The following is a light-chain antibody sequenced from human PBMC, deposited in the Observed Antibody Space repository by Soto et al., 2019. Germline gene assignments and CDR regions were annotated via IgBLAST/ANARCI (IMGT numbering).Light chain of an antibody. CDR1: SSDVGDYNY. CDR3: SSYRTGSAFYV. CDR2: EVR. J-gene: IGLJ1*01. Sequence: QSALTQPASVSGSPGQSITISCTGTSSDVGDYNYVSWYQHHPGKAPKLIIYEVRNRPSGVPNRFSGAKSGNTASLTISGLQAEDEADDYCSSYRTGSAFYVFGSGTKVTVL. V-gene: IGLV2-14*01.